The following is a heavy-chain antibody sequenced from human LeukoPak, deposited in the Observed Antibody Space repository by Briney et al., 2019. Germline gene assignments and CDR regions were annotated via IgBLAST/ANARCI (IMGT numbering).Heavy chain of an antibody. J-gene: IGHJ5*02. CDR1: GYTFTSYY. D-gene: IGHD6-6*01. CDR2: INPSGGST. Sequence: VASVKVSCKASGYTFTSYYMHWVRQAPGQGLEWMGIINPSGGSTSYAQKFQGRVTMTRDTSTSTVYMELSSLRPEDTAVYYCARSSVQAWFDPWGQGTLVTVSS. V-gene: IGHV1-46*01. CDR3: ARSSVQAWFDP.